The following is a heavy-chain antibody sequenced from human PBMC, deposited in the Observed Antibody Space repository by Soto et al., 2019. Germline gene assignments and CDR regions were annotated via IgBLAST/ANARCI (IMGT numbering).Heavy chain of an antibody. J-gene: IGHJ4*02. V-gene: IGHV1-2*02. CDR1: GYTFTGHY. Sequence: ASVKVSCRASGYTFTGHYIHWVRQAPEQGPEWMGEIGPESGATRYAQKFQGRVTMTRDMSITTVYMELNNLSPDDTAVYYCGRGRSGQIVVFYWGQGTPVTVSS. D-gene: IGHD5-12*01. CDR2: IGPESGAT. CDR3: GRGRSGQIVVFY.